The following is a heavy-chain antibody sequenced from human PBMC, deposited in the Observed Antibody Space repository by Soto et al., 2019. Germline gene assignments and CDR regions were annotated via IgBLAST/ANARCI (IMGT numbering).Heavy chain of an antibody. Sequence: GESLKISCAASGFTFSSYWMSWVRQAPGKGLEWVANIKQDGSEKYYVDSVKGRFTISRDNAKNSLYLQMNSLRAEDTAVYYCARCNEYYYYYYMDVWGKGTTVTVSS. CDR3: ARCNEYYYYYYMDV. D-gene: IGHD2-8*01. CDR1: GFTFSSYW. CDR2: IKQDGSEK. J-gene: IGHJ6*03. V-gene: IGHV3-7*01.